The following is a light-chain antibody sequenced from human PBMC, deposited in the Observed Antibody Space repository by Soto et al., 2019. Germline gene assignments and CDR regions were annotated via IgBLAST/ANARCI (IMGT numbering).Light chain of an antibody. J-gene: IGLJ2*01. Sequence: QSVLTQPPSVSGAPRQRVTISCSGSRSNIGNNAVNWYQQFPGRAPKLLIYYDDLLPSGVSDRFSGSKSGTSASLAISGLQSEDEADYYCATWDYSLNGQVFGGGTKLTVL. CDR3: ATWDYSLNGQV. CDR2: YDD. CDR1: RSNIGNNA. V-gene: IGLV1-36*01.